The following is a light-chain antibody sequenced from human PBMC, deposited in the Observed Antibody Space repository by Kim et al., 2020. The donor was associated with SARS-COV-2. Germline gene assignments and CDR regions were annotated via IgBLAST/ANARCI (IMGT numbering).Light chain of an antibody. J-gene: IGKJ1*01. CDR2: AAS. V-gene: IGKV1-6*01. CDR3: LQYISYPWP. CDR1: QGIKNN. Sequence: ASIGDRVPITCRARQGIKNNLGCFQQKPGKAPKVLIYAASSLHSGVPSRFSGSGSGTDFTLTISSLQPEDFATYYSLQYISYPWPFGQGTKVDIK.